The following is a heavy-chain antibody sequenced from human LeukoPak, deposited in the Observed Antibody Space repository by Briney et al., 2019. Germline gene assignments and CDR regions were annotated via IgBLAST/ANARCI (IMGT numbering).Heavy chain of an antibody. CDR1: GFTFSSYS. CDR3: SREVGEGFIVGDAFDI. CDR2: ISTSSSYI. D-gene: IGHD2-15*01. J-gene: IGHJ3*02. Sequence: PGGSLRLSCTASGFTFSSYSMNWVRQAPGKGLEWVSSISTSSSYIYYADSVKGRFTISRDNAKNSLYLQMNSLRAEDTAVYYCSREVGEGFIVGDAFDIWGQGTMVTVSS. V-gene: IGHV3-21*01.